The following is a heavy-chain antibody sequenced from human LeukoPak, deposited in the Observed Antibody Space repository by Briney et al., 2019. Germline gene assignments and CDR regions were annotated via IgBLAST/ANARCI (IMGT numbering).Heavy chain of an antibody. Sequence: PSETLSLTCAVYGGSFSGYYWSWIRQPPGKGLEWIGEINHSGGTNYNPSLKSRVTISVDTSKNQFSLKLSSVTAADTAVYYCARGGYCSSTSCYLVAWFDPWGQGTLVTVSS. CDR1: GGSFSGYY. CDR3: ARGGYCSSTSCYLVAWFDP. D-gene: IGHD2-2*01. CDR2: INHSGGT. J-gene: IGHJ5*02. V-gene: IGHV4-34*01.